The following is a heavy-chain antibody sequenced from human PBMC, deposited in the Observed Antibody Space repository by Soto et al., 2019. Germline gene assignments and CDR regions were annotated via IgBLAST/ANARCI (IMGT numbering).Heavy chain of an antibody. Sequence: GGSLRLSCAASGFTFSSYWMHWVRQAPGKGLVWVSRIDTYGSATRYADSVKGRFTISRDNAKNTLYLQMNTLRAEDTAVYYCARVLKSSGWDNDVFDIWGQGTRVTVSS. D-gene: IGHD6-19*01. CDR2: IDTYGSAT. CDR3: ARVLKSSGWDNDVFDI. J-gene: IGHJ3*02. CDR1: GFTFSSYW. V-gene: IGHV3-74*01.